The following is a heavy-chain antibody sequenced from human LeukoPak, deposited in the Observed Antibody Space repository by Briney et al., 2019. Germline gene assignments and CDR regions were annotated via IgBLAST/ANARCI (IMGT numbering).Heavy chain of an antibody. CDR3: AREGTTAMVTWYFDL. CDR1: GGSISSSSYY. Sequence: SETLSLTCTVSGGSISSSSYYWGWIRQPPGKGLEWIGYIYYSGSTYYNPSLKSRVTISVDTSKNQFSLKLSSVTAADTAVYYCAREGTTAMVTWYFDLWGRGTLVTVSS. V-gene: IGHV4-39*07. J-gene: IGHJ2*01. CDR2: IYYSGST. D-gene: IGHD5-18*01.